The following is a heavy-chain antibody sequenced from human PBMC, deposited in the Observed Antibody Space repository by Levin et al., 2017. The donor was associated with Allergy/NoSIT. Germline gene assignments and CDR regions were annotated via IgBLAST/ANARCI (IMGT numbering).Heavy chain of an antibody. CDR1: GFTFSSYS. Sequence: GGSLRLSCAASGFTFSSYSMNWVRQAPGKGLEWVSYISSSSSTIYYADSVKGRFTISRDNAKNSLYLQMNSLRAEDTAVYYCAGYDYGDYDAFDIWGQGTMVTVSS. CDR2: ISSSSSTI. J-gene: IGHJ3*02. CDR3: AGYDYGDYDAFDI. V-gene: IGHV3-48*01. D-gene: IGHD4-17*01.